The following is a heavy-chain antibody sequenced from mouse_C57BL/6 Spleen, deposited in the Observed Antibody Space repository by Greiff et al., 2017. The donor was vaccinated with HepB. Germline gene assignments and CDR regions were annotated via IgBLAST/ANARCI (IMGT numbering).Heavy chain of an antibody. CDR1: GYTFTSYW. J-gene: IGHJ4*01. Sequence: QVQLQQPGAELVMPGASVKLSCKASGYTFTSYWMHWVKQRPGQGLEWIGEIDPSDSYTNYNQKFKGKSTLTVDKSSSTAYMQLSSLTSEDSAVYYGARGTDQARGYAMDYWGQGTSVTVSS. CDR2: IDPSDSYT. CDR3: ARGTDQARGYAMDY. D-gene: IGHD3-2*02. V-gene: IGHV1-69*01.